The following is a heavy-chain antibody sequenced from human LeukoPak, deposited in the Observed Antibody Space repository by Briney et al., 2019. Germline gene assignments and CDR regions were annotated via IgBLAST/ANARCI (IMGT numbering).Heavy chain of an antibody. D-gene: IGHD5-24*01. CDR3: ARKGSRDGYNCFDY. CDR1: GGSLSNYY. Sequence: SGTLSVTCTVSGGSLSNYYWNWIRQPAGKGLELIGRIFTTGSTNYNPSHKSRVTMSVDTSKNKFSLKVSSVTAADTAVYYCARKGSRDGYNCFDYWGQGTLVTVSS. J-gene: IGHJ4*02. V-gene: IGHV4-4*07. CDR2: IFTTGST.